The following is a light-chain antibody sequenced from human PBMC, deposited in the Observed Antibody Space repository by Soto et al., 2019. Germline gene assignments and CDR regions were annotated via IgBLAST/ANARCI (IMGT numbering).Light chain of an antibody. J-gene: IGKJ3*01. CDR1: QSVSSN. CDR2: GAS. V-gene: IGKV3-15*01. Sequence: EIVMTQSPATLSVSPGERATLSCRASQSVSSNLAWYQQKPCQAPRLLIYGASTRATGIPARFSGSGSGTEFTLTISSLQSEDFAVYYCQQYNNWPTTFGPGTKVDIK. CDR3: QQYNNWPTT.